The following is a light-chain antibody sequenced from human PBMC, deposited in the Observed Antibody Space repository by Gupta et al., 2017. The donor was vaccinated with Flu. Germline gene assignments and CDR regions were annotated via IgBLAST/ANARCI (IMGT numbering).Light chain of an antibody. J-gene: IGLJ2*01. Sequence: QTLVTQEPSFSVSPGGIVTLTCGLSSGSVSSDYYPSWYQQTPGQAPRTLFYNKNSRSAGVPARFSASIRGNTAALTITGAQADDESDYYYVQDRGSAIQVFGGGTKLTVL. CDR3: VQDRGSAIQV. V-gene: IGLV8-61*01. CDR2: NKN. CDR1: SGSVSSDYY.